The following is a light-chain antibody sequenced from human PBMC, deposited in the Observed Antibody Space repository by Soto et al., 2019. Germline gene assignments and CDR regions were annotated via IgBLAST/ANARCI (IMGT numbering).Light chain of an antibody. Sequence: QSALTQPPSASGSPGQSVTISCTGSSSDVGGYNFVSWYQQHPGKAPKLMIYEVSERPSGVPDRFSGSKSGNTASLTVSGLQADDEADYYCRSYAGTNILVVFGGGTKVTVL. CDR2: EVS. J-gene: IGLJ2*01. CDR3: RSYAGTNILVV. CDR1: SSDVGGYNF. V-gene: IGLV2-8*01.